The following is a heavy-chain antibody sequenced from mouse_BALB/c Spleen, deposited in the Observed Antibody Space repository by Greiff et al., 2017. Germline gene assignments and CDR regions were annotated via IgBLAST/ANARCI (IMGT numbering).Heavy chain of an antibody. CDR1: GFNIKDTY. J-gene: IGHJ2*01. D-gene: IGHD1-1*01. CDR2: IDPANGNT. CDR3: ARDYYGTRDY. V-gene: IGHV14-3*02. Sequence: VQLKESGAELVKPGASVKLSCTASGFNIKDTYMHWVKQRPEQGLEWIGRIDPANGNTKYDPKFQGKATITADTSSNTAYLQLSSLTSEDTAVYYCARDYYGTRDYWGQGTTLTVSS.